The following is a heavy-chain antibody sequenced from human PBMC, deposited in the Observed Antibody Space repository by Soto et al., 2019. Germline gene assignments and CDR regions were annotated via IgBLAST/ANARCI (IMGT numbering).Heavy chain of an antibody. Sequence: PSETLSLTCDVYGGSFSGYIWTWIRQTPGKGLQWIGQINHSGSANYNPSLKSRVTISVHTSNSQFSLELSSVTAADTAVYYCARGLITVSQYSGGWYYFASWGQGTQVTVSS. CDR1: GGSFSGYI. V-gene: IGHV4-34*01. J-gene: IGHJ4*02. D-gene: IGHD3-22*01. CDR3: ARGLITVSQYSGGWYYFAS. CDR2: INHSGSA.